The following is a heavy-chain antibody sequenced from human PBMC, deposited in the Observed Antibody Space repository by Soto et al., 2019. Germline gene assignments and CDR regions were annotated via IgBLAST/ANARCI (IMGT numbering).Heavy chain of an antibody. V-gene: IGHV1-8*01. CDR3: ARRAETNGWNGFGADKYXXDF. Sequence: QVQLVQSGAEVRKPGASVKVSCEASGYTFTSYDIYWVRQATGQGLEWMGWMNPNTGNSGYAQKFQGRVTMTSDTSISTAHMELSSLRSEDTAVYYCARRAETNGWNGFGADKYXXDFWXQGTX. J-gene: IGHJ4*02. CDR2: MNPNTGNS. CDR1: GYTFTSYD. D-gene: IGHD1-1*01.